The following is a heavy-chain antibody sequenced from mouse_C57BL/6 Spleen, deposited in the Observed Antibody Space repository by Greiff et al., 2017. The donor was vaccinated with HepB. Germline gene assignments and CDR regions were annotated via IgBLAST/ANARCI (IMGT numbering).Heavy chain of an antibody. V-gene: IGHV5-9*01. J-gene: IGHJ4*01. Sequence: DVQLQESGGGLVKPGGSLKLSCAASGFTFSSYTMSWVRQTPEKRLEWVATISGGGGNNYYPDSVKGRFTISRDNAKNTLYLQMSSLRSEDTALYYCSRHGSSYGYYYAMDYWGQGTSVTVSS. CDR2: ISGGGGNN. CDR3: SRHGSSYGYYYAMDY. D-gene: IGHD1-1*01. CDR1: GFTFSSYT.